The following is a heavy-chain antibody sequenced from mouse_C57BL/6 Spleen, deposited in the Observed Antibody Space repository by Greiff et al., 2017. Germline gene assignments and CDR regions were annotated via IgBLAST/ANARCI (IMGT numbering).Heavy chain of an antibody. Sequence: VQLQQSGPELVKPGASVRISCKASGYTFTDYYINWVKQRPGQGLEWIGWINPGSGNTKYNEKFKGKATLTVDTSSSTAYMQLSSLTSEDSAVYFCARSLWSWVVHYFDCWGQCTTLTVSS. CDR1: GYTFTDYY. CDR2: INPGSGNT. V-gene: IGHV1-84*01. CDR3: ARSLWSWVVHYFDC. J-gene: IGHJ2*01. D-gene: IGHD1-1*01.